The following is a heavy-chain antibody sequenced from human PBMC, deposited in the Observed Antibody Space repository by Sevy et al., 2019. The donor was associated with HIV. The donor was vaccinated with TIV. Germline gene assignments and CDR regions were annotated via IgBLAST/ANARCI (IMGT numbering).Heavy chain of an antibody. CDR1: GGSITSSDYY. CDR2: MYYSGYA. V-gene: IGHV4-39*01. D-gene: IGHD2-21*02. Sequence: SESLSLTCSVSGGSITSSDYYWGWIRQPPGKGLEWIGSMYYSGYAYYNPSLKSRVTMSVDTSKSQFSLNVKSVTAADTAVYYSARQLKEYCVDRDCYLNWFDPWGQGTLVTVSS. CDR3: ARQLKEYCVDRDCYLNWFDP. J-gene: IGHJ5*02.